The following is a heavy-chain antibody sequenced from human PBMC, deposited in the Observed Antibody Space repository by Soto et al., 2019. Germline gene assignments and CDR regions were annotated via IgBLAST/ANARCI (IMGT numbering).Heavy chain of an antibody. CDR3: ATNYDSSGYYWYRFDY. V-gene: IGHV3-23*01. D-gene: IGHD3-22*01. CDR2: ISGSGGST. J-gene: IGHJ4*02. CDR1: GFTFSSYA. Sequence: GGSLRLSCAASGFTFSSYAMSWVRQAPGKGLEWVSAISGSGGSTYYADSVKGRFTISRDNSKNTLYLQMNSLRAEDTAVYYCATNYDSSGYYWYRFDYWGQGTLVTVSS.